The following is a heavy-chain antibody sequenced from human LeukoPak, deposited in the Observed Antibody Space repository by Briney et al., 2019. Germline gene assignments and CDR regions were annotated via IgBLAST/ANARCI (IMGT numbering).Heavy chain of an antibody. J-gene: IGHJ6*02. CDR3: ARGTGTTIDYYYYGMDV. Sequence: GASVKVSCKASGGTFSSYAISRVRQAPGQGLEWMGWISAYNGNTNYAQKLQGRVTMTTDTSTSTAYMELRSLRSDDTAVYYCARGTGTTIDYYYYGMDVWGQGTTVTVSS. D-gene: IGHD1-1*01. CDR2: ISAYNGNT. CDR1: GGTFSSYA. V-gene: IGHV1-18*01.